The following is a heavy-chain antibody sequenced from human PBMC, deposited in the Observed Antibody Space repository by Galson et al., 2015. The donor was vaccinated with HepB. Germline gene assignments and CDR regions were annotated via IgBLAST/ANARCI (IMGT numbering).Heavy chain of an antibody. CDR1: GGTFSSYA. CDR2: IIPIFGTA. Sequence: SVKVSCKASGGTFSSYAISWVRQAPGQGLEWMGGIIPIFGTANYAQKFQGRVTITADESTSTAYMELGSLRSEDTAVYYCARETGEGDSGYEQPVDYWGQGTLVTVSS. CDR3: ARETGEGDSGYEQPVDY. D-gene: IGHD5-12*01. V-gene: IGHV1-69*13. J-gene: IGHJ4*02.